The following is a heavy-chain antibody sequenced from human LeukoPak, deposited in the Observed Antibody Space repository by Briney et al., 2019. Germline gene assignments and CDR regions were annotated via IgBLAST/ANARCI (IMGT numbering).Heavy chain of an antibody. D-gene: IGHD2-21*01. Sequence: GGSLRLSCAASGFTFSNFWMSWVRQAPGKGPEWVANIKRDESEKYYVDSVKGRFTISRDNAKNLLYLQMNSLRAEDTALYYCARAFCGGDCPRYYFDYCGQGTPVTVSS. J-gene: IGHJ4*02. CDR1: GFTFSNFW. CDR3: ARAFCGGDCPRYYFDY. V-gene: IGHV3-7*01. CDR2: IKRDESEK.